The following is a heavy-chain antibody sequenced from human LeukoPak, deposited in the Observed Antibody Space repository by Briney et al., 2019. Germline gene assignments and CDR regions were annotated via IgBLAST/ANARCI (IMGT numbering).Heavy chain of an antibody. Sequence: GRSLRLSCAASGFTFSSYGMHWVRQAPGKGLEWVAVISYDGSNKYYADSVKGRFTISRDNSKNTLYLQMNSLRAEDTAVYYCARDPGSYYGSGSRYYYYYYMDVWGKGTTVTVSS. J-gene: IGHJ6*03. D-gene: IGHD3-10*01. CDR3: ARDPGSYYGSGSRYYYYYYMDV. CDR2: ISYDGSNK. V-gene: IGHV3-30*03. CDR1: GFTFSSYG.